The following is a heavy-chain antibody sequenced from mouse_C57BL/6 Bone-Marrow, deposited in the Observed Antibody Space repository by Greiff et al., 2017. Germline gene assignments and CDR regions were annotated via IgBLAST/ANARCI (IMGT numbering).Heavy chain of an antibody. D-gene: IGHD2-1*01. V-gene: IGHV1-72*01. CDR2: IDPTSGGT. CDR1: GYTFTSYW. Sequence: QVQLQQPGAELVKPGASVKLSCKASGYTFTSYWMHWVKQRPGRGLEWIGRIDPTSGGTKYNEKFKSKATLTVDKPSSTAYMQLSSLTSEDSAVYYCEHGNYFYWYFAVGGTGTTVTVSS. CDR3: EHGNYFYWYFAV. J-gene: IGHJ1*03.